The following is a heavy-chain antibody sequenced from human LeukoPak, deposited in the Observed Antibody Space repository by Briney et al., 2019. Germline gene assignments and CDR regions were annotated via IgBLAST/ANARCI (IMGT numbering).Heavy chain of an antibody. D-gene: IGHD3-10*01. V-gene: IGHV5-51*01. CDR2: IYPGDSDT. CDR1: GYSFTSYW. CDR3: ARRVDYGSGSYAVWDYYYGMDV. Sequence: GESLKISCKGSGYSFTSYWIGWVRQMPGKGLEWMGIIYPGDSDTRYSPSFQGQVTISADKSISTAYLQWSSLKASDTAMYYCARRVDYGSGSYAVWDYYYGMDVWGQGTTVTVSS. J-gene: IGHJ6*02.